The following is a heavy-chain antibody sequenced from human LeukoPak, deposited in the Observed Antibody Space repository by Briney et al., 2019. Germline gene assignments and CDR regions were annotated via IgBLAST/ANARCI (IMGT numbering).Heavy chain of an antibody. CDR1: GGSIRSSYYY. V-gene: IGHV4-39*01. D-gene: IGHD6-13*01. CDR3: ARTYSSSWYY. Sequence: PSETLSLTCTVSGGSIRSSYYYWGWIRQPPGKGLEWIGSIYYSGSTYHNPSLRSRVTMSVDTSKNQFSLKLNSVTAADTAVYYCARTYSSSWYYWGQGTLVTVSS. CDR2: IYYSGST. J-gene: IGHJ4*02.